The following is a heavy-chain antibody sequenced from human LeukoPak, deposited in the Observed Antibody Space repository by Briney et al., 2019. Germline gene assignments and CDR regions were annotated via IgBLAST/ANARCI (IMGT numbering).Heavy chain of an antibody. J-gene: IGHJ6*03. Sequence: PSATLSLTCPVSGGSIGTYYWSWIRQSPGKGLEWIGYIYVTGTRYNPYLQSRVTISVDRSRNQFFLKMSSVTAADTAVYYCARHIGGGIEDMDVWGKGTKVIVSS. CDR1: GGSIGTYY. CDR2: IYVTGT. CDR3: ARHIGGGIEDMDV. D-gene: IGHD3-16*02. V-gene: IGHV4-59*08.